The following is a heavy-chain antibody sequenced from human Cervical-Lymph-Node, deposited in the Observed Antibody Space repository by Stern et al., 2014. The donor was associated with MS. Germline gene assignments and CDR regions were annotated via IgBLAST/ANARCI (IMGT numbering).Heavy chain of an antibody. D-gene: IGHD6-13*01. J-gene: IGHJ5*02. Sequence: QVTLKESGPTLVKPTQTLTLTCTFSGFSLSTSGVGLGWIRQPPGKALEWLALIYWDDDKRYSPYLKSRFLTTKATPKKQVVLTMTNMDPVDTSTYYCAPPIIAAAGTFFWFDPWGRGTLVTVSS. CDR1: GFSLSTSGVG. V-gene: IGHV2-5*02. CDR2: IYWDDDK. CDR3: APPIIAAAGTFFWFDP.